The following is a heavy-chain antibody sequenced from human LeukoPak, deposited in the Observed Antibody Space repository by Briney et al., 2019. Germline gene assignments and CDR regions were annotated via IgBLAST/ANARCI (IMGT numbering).Heavy chain of an antibody. V-gene: IGHV5-51*01. D-gene: IGHD2-2*01. CDR3: VRPLFYGSTRSSGAFDI. Sequence: GESLKISCKGSGYSFTSYWIGWVRPMPGKGLEWMGIIYPGDSDTRYSPSFQGQVTISADKSISIAYLQWSSLKASDSAMYYCVRPLFYGSTRSSGAFDIWGQGTMVTVSS. CDR1: GYSFTSYW. CDR2: IYPGDSDT. J-gene: IGHJ3*02.